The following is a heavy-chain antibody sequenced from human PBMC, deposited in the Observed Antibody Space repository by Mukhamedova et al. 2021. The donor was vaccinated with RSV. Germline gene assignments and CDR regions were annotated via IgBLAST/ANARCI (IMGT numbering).Heavy chain of an antibody. CDR3: ARSRGSGSYPLYYYYYYMDV. J-gene: IGHJ6*03. Sequence: EWVSYISSSSSYTNYADSVKGRFTISRDNAKNSLYLQMNSLRAEDTAVYYCARSRGSGSYPLYYYYYYMDVWGKGTTVTVSS. V-gene: IGHV3-11*06. CDR2: ISSSSSYT. D-gene: IGHD3-10*01.